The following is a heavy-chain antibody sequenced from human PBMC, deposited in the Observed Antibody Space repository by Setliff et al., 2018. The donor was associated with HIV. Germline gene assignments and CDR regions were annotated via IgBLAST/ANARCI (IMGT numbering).Heavy chain of an antibody. D-gene: IGHD3-3*01. CDR1: GYTFTSYY. V-gene: IGHV1-46*01. J-gene: IGHJ5*02. CDR3: AREGDPFGAAAYNWFDP. Sequence: ASVKVSCKASGYTFTSYYIYWVRQAPGQGLEWMGIINPTGGKTNYAQKFQGRVAMTRDTSTSTVYMELSSLRSEDTAVYYCAREGDPFGAAAYNWFDPWGQGTRVTVSS. CDR2: INPTGGKT.